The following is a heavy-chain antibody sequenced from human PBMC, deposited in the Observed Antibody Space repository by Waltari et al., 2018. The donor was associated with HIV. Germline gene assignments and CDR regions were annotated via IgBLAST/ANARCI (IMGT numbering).Heavy chain of an antibody. J-gene: IGHJ4*02. CDR1: GFTFSTYS. CDR2: SSSRRTYK. D-gene: IGHD3-22*01. V-gene: IGHV3-21*01. Sequence: EVQLVESGGGLVKPGGSLRLSCAASGFTFSTYSMHWVRQAPRKGLGCVPASSSRRTYKSDADSVKCRFTIPGDNAKNPLYLQMNSLGAEDTAVYFCARGTYYYDSSGYYDNLPFDSWGQGTLVTVSS. CDR3: ARGTYYYDSSGYYDNLPFDS.